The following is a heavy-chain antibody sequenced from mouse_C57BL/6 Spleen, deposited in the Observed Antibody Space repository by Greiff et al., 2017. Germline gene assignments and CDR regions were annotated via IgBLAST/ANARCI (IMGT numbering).Heavy chain of an antibody. CDR3: ARGIRYGRHFDY. Sequence: EVKLVESGGGLVKPGGSLKLSCAASGFTFSDYGMHWVRQAPEKGLEWVAYISSGSSTIYYAATVKGRFTISRDKAKNTLFLQMTSLRSEDTAMYYCARGIRYGRHFDYWGKGTTLTVSA. CDR1: GFTFSDYG. CDR2: ISSGSSTI. J-gene: IGHJ2*01. D-gene: IGHD1-1*01. V-gene: IGHV5-17*01.